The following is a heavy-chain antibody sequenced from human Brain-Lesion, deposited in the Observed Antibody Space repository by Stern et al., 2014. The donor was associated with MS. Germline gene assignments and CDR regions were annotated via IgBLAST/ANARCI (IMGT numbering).Heavy chain of an antibody. V-gene: IGHV3-30*18. CDR2: IPYDGSDT. Sequence: VQLVESGGGVVQPGRSLRLTCTVSGFTFSSYGMPWVRQAPGKGLEWVAVIPYDGSDTYYAESVKGRFTISRDNSKNTLYLEMRSLRPEDTAVYYCVKRGITEVRGVRLGDYWGPGTLVIVSS. D-gene: IGHD3-10*01. J-gene: IGHJ4*02. CDR1: GFTFSSYG. CDR3: VKRGITEVRGVRLGDY.